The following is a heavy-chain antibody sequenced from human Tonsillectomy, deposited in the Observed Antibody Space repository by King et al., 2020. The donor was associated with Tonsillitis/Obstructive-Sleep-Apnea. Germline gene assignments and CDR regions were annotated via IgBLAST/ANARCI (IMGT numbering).Heavy chain of an antibody. V-gene: IGHV3-30*04. CDR3: ARERREVAAGLIYPLYYMDV. J-gene: IGHJ6*03. D-gene: IGHD6-13*01. CDR1: GFTFRNYA. CDR2: ISFDGSNK. Sequence: VQLVESGGGVVQPGRSLRLSCAASGFTFRNYALHWVRQAPGKGLEWVALISFDGSNKHYADSVKGRFTISRDNSKNTLYLQMNSLRTEDTAVYYCARERREVAAGLIYPLYYMDVWGKGTTVTVSS.